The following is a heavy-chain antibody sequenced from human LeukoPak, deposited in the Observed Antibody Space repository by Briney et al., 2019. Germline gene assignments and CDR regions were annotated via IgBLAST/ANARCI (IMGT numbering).Heavy chain of an antibody. D-gene: IGHD2-2*01. J-gene: IGHJ4*02. CDR2: IYTSGST. CDR1: GGSISSYY. CDR3: ARGPHQHWPLGQF. V-gene: IGHV4-4*07. Sequence: SETLSLTCTVSGGSISSYYWSWIRQPAGKGLEWIGRIYTSGSTNYNPSLKSRVTMSVDTSKNEFSMSLTSVTAADTAVYYCARGPHQHWPLGQFWGQGSLVTVSS.